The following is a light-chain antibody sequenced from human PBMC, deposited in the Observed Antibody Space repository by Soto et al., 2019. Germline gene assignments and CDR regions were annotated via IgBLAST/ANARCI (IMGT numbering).Light chain of an antibody. V-gene: IGKV1-33*01. Sequence: DIQMTQSPSSLSASVVDRVTITCQASQDISNYLNWYQQKPGKAPKLLIYDASNLETGVPSRFSGSGSGTDFTFTINSLQPEDIAIYYCQQYDNLPLTFGGGTKV. CDR1: QDISNY. CDR2: DAS. J-gene: IGKJ4*01. CDR3: QQYDNLPLT.